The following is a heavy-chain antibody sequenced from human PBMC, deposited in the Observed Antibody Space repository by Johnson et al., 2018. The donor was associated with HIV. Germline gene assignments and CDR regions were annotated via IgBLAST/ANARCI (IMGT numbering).Heavy chain of an antibody. CDR1: GFTFSTYA. J-gene: IGHJ3*02. CDR2: ISYDGSNK. Sequence: QVHLVESGGGVVQPGRSLRLSCAASGFTFSTYAMHWVRQAPGKGLEWVAVISYDGSNKYYEDSVKGRFTISRDNSKNTLYLQMNSLRAEDTALYYCAKDLPRSSDAFDIWGQGTMVTVSS. CDR3: AKDLPRSSDAFDI. V-gene: IGHV3-30-3*01.